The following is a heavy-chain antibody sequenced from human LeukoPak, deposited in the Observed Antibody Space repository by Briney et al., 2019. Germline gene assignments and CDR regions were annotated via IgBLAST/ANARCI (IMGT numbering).Heavy chain of an antibody. CDR2: VRGSVGST. Sequence: GGSLRLSCAASVFTFCSYAISCVRDALRKGLECVSAVRGSVGSTYYADSVKGRFTISRDNSKSTLYLQMNSLRDEDTAVYYCVKDGVRCYPPSAWFDPWGQGTLVTVSS. J-gene: IGHJ5*02. D-gene: IGHD3-16*02. CDR3: VKDGVRCYPPSAWFDP. CDR1: VFTFCSYA. V-gene: IGHV3-23*01.